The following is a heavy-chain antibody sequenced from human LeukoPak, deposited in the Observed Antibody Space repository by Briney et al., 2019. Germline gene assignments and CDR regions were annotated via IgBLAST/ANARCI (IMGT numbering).Heavy chain of an antibody. CDR2: ISGSGGST. D-gene: IGHD1-26*01. J-gene: IGHJ4*02. Sequence: GESLRPSCAASGFTFSSYAMSWVRQAPGKGLEWVSAISGSGGSTYYADSVKGRFTISRDNSKNTLYLQMNSLRAEDTAVYYCAKMLESYDFDYWGQGTLVTVSS. CDR1: GFTFSSYA. V-gene: IGHV3-23*01. CDR3: AKMLESYDFDY.